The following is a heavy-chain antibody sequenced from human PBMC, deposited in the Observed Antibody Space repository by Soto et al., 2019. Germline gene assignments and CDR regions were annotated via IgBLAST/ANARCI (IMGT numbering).Heavy chain of an antibody. CDR2: IHSGGDT. CDR1: GFAVSSNY. V-gene: IGHV3-66*01. Sequence: EVQLVESGGDLVQPGGSLRFSCAASGFAVSSNYMTWVRQAPGKGLEWVSVIHSGGDTHYADSVRGRFTISRDNSKNTLYLQMNSLRAEDTAVYYCARSRTGTTYGGMDVWGQGTTVTVSS. J-gene: IGHJ6*02. CDR3: ARSRTGTTYGGMDV. D-gene: IGHD1-7*01.